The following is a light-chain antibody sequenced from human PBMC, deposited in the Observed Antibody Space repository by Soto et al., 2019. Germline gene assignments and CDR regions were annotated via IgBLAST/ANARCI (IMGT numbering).Light chain of an antibody. CDR3: QQYGSSPRT. CDR2: GAS. J-gene: IGKJ1*01. Sequence: DIVMTQSPDSLAVSLGERATINCKSSQTVSHSSNNKKYLAWYQQKPGQAPRLLIYGASSRATGIPDRFSGSGSGTDFTLTISRLEPEDFAVYYCQQYGSSPRTFGQGTKVDIK. CDR1: QTVSHSSNNKKY. V-gene: IGKV4-1*01.